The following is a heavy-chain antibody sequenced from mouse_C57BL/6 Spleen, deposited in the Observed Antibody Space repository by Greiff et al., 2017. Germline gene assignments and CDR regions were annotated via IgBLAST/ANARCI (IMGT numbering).Heavy chain of an antibody. D-gene: IGHD1-1*01. CDR2: IYPGDGDT. Sequence: QVQLQQSGAELVKPGASVKISCKASGYAFSSYWMNWVKQRPGKGLEWIGQIYPGDGDTNYNGKFKGKATLTADKSSSTAYMQLSSLTSEDSAVYFCARNGVVAGAMDYWGQGTSVTVSS. V-gene: IGHV1-80*01. J-gene: IGHJ4*01. CDR3: ARNGVVAGAMDY. CDR1: GYAFSSYW.